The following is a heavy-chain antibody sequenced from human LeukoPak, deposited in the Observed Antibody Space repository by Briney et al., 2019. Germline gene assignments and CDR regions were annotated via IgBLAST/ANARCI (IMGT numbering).Heavy chain of an antibody. CDR3: AKGGLGTIFGGPDFDY. CDR2: ISGSGGST. J-gene: IGHJ4*02. D-gene: IGHD3-3*01. V-gene: IGHV3-23*01. Sequence: GGSLRLSCAASGFTFSSYAMSWVRQAPGKGLEWVSAISGSGGSTYYADSVKGRFTISRDNSKNTLYLQMNSVRADDTDVYYCAKGGLGTIFGGPDFDYGGQGTLVPV. CDR1: GFTFSSYA.